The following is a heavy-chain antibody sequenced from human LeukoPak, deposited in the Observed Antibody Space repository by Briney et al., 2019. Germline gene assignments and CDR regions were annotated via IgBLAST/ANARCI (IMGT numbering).Heavy chain of an antibody. J-gene: IGHJ4*02. CDR1: GYTFTGYY. V-gene: IGHV1-2*02. Sequence: APVKVSCKASGYTFTGYYMHWVRQAPGQGLEWMGWINPNSGGTNYAQKFRGRVTMTRDTSISTAYMELSRLRSDDTAVYYCARDRAVAGTGDYYFDYWGQGTLVTVSS. CDR2: INPNSGGT. CDR3: ARDRAVAGTGDYYFDY. D-gene: IGHD6-19*01.